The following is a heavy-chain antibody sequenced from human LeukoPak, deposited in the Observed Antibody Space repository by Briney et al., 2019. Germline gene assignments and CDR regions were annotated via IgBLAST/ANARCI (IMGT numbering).Heavy chain of an antibody. V-gene: IGHV3-23*01. CDR3: AKDSRLAY. Sequence: GGSLRLSCAASGFTFSSYSMNWVRQAPGKGLEWVSAISGSGGSTYYADSVKGRFTMSRDNSKNTLYLQMNSLRGEDTAVYYCAKDSRLAYWGQGTLVTVSS. J-gene: IGHJ4*02. CDR1: GFTFSSYS. CDR2: ISGSGGST. D-gene: IGHD2-2*01.